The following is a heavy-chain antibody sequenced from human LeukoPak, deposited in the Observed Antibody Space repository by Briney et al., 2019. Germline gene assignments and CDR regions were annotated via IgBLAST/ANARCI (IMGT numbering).Heavy chain of an antibody. J-gene: IGHJ4*02. Sequence: GGSLRLSCAASGFTFSSYAMSWVRQAPGKGLEWVSAISGSGGSTYYADSVKGRFTISRDNSKNTLYLQMNSLRAEDTAVYHCAKDTAWAVAGTFFDYWGQGTLVTVSS. CDR1: GFTFSSYA. CDR3: AKDTAWAVAGTFFDY. V-gene: IGHV3-23*01. D-gene: IGHD6-19*01. CDR2: ISGSGGST.